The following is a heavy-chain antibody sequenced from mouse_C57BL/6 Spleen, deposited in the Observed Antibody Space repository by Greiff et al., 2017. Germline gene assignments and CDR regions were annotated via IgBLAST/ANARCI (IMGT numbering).Heavy chain of an antibody. V-gene: IGHV5-4*01. CDR3: AREESSGPFAY. CDR2: ISDGGSYT. J-gene: IGHJ3*01. CDR1: GFTFSSYA. D-gene: IGHD3-2*02. Sequence: DVKLQESGGGLVKPGGSLKLSCAASGFTFSSYAMSWVRQTPEKRLEWVATISDGGSYTYYPDNVKGRFTISRDNAKNNLYLQMSHLKSEDTAMYYCAREESSGPFAYWGQGTLVTVSA.